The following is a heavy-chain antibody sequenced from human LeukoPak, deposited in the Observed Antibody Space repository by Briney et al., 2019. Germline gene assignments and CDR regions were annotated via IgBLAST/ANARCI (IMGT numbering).Heavy chain of an antibody. V-gene: IGHV3-33*01. CDR1: GFTFSSYG. CDR2: IRYDGSHI. CDR3: ARGLLRGYSGYANDVFDI. D-gene: IGHD5-12*01. J-gene: IGHJ3*02. Sequence: GGSLRLSCVASGFTFSSYGMHRVRQPPGKRLEWVAVIRYDGSHIYYADSVQGRFTISRDNSKNTLYLQMNSLRGEDTAVYHCARGLLRGYSGYANDVFDIWGQGTMVTVSS.